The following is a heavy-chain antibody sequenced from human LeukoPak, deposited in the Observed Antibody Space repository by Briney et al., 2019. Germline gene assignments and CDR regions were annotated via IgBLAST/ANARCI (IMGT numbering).Heavy chain of an antibody. D-gene: IGHD1-1*01. CDR2: ITWNTDTI. CDR3: AKDKGKTGTGTIDS. Sequence: GGSLRLSCAASGFTFDDYAMHWVRQGPGKGLEWISGITWNTDTIGYADSVMGRFTISRDNAKNSLYLQMNSLRPEDTALYYCAKDKGKTGTGTIDSWGQGTLVTVSS. CDR1: GFTFDDYA. J-gene: IGHJ4*02. V-gene: IGHV3-9*01.